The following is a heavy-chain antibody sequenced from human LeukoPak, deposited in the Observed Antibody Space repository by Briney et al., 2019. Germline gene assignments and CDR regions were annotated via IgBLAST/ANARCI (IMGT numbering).Heavy chain of an antibody. CDR3: ARIMTTVTFFDY. Sequence: GGSLRLSCAASGFTFSSYTMNWVRQSPGKGLEWVAYIGSSGTTVYYANSVKGRFTISRDNAENSPYLQMNSLRIEDTAVYYCARIMTTVTFFDYWGQGTLVTVSS. CDR2: IGSSGTTV. CDR1: GFTFSSYT. V-gene: IGHV3-48*04. D-gene: IGHD4-17*01. J-gene: IGHJ4*02.